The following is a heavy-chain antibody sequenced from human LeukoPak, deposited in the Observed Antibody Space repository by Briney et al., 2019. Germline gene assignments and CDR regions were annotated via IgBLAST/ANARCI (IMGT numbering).Heavy chain of an antibody. CDR2: ISAHNGNT. CDR1: GYTFTTYG. D-gene: IGHD3-3*01. Sequence: GASVKVSCKASGYTFTTYGISWVRQAPGQGLEWRGWISAHNGNTNYAQKLQGRVTMTTDTSTSTAYMELGSLRSDDTAVYYCARAGIAIFGVVIRDNYYYYYMDVWGKGTTVTVSS. J-gene: IGHJ6*03. CDR3: ARAGIAIFGVVIRDNYYYYYMDV. V-gene: IGHV1-18*01.